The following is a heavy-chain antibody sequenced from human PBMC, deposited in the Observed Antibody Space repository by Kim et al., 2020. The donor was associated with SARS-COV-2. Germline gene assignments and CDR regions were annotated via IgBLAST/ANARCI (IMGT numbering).Heavy chain of an antibody. CDR1: GFTFSSYW. Sequence: GGSLRLSCAASGFTFSSYWMHWVRQAPGKGLVWVSRINSDGSSTSYADSVKGRFTISRDNAKNTLYLQMNSLRAEDTAVYYCARNKPGYCSSTSCYTYYYMAVGGEGPTVTVSS. J-gene: IGHJ6*03. V-gene: IGHV3-74*01. CDR3: ARNKPGYCSSTSCYTYYYMAV. CDR2: INSDGSST. D-gene: IGHD2-2*02.